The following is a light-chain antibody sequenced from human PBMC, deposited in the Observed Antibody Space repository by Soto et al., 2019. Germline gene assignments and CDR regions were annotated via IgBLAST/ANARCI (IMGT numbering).Light chain of an antibody. CDR2: GAS. V-gene: IGKV3-20*01. Sequence: EIVLTQSPGTLSLSPGEGATLSCRASQTITSSYLAWYQQKPGQAPRLLIYGASSRATGIPDRFSGSGSETDFTLTISRLESEDFALYYCQQYCAAPSTFGQGTRLEIK. CDR1: QTITSSY. J-gene: IGKJ5*01. CDR3: QQYCAAPST.